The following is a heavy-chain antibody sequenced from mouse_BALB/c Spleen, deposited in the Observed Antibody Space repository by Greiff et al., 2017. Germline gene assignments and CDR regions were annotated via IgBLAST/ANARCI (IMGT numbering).Heavy chain of an antibody. CDR1: GYTFSSYW. Sequence: VKLQESGAELMKPGASVKISCKATGYTFSSYWIEWVKQRPGHGLEWIGEILPGSGSTNYNEKFKGNATFTADTSSNTAYMQLSSLTSEDSAVYYCARKGRGAMDYWGQGTSVTVSS. V-gene: IGHV1-9*01. J-gene: IGHJ4*01. CDR3: ARKGRGAMDY. CDR2: ILPGSGST.